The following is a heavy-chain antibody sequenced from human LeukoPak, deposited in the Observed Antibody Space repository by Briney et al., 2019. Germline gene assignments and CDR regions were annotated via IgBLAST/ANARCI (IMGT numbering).Heavy chain of an antibody. V-gene: IGHV4-34*01. D-gene: IGHD3-9*01. CDR3: ARGRTYYDILTGQGRRGYWFDP. J-gene: IGHJ5*02. Sequence: SETLSRTCAVYGASFSGYYWSWIRQPPGKGLEWIGEINHSGSTNYNPSLKSRVTISVDTSKNQFSLKLSSVTAADTAVYYCARGRTYYDILTGQGRRGYWFDPWGQGTLVTVSS. CDR2: INHSGST. CDR1: GASFSGYY.